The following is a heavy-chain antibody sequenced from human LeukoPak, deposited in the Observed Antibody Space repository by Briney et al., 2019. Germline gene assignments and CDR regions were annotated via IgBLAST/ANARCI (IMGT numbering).Heavy chain of an antibody. V-gene: IGHV1-69*02. CDR3: ARYPRTTVTRGYYGMDV. J-gene: IGHJ6*02. CDR2: IIPILGIA. Sequence: SVKVSCKASGGTFSSHTISWVRQAPGQGLEWMGRIIPILGIANYAQKFQGRVTITADKSTSTAYMELSSLRSEDTAVYYCARYPRTTVTRGYYGMDVWGQGTTVTVSS. D-gene: IGHD4-11*01. CDR1: GGTFSSHT.